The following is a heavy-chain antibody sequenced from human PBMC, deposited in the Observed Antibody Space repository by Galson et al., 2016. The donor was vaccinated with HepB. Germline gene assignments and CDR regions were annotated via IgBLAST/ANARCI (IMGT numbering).Heavy chain of an antibody. CDR1: GDSVSSRSYY. J-gene: IGHJ4*02. CDR3: ARYAGAGATPGRFDY. D-gene: IGHD1-26*01. V-gene: IGHV4-61*01. CDR2: VYYNGRT. Sequence: SETLSLTCTVTGDSVSSRSYYWTWIRQPPGRELEYIGLVYYNGRTYYRPSLKSRLTISIDTSRNQVSLELQSVTAADTAVYYCARYAGAGATPGRFDYWGRGTLVTVSA.